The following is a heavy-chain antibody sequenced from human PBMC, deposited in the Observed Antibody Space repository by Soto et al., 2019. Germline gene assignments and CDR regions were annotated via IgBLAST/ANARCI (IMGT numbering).Heavy chain of an antibody. J-gene: IGHJ4*02. CDR1: GFDFSSFD. Sequence: GGSLRLSCAASGFDFSSFDMSWVRQAPGKGLEWVSAISTTGRYKPYRDSVRGRFTISRDNLRNTVDLQMNSLRPEDTAIYYCTSHQIAICDYWGRGTLVTVSS. D-gene: IGHD2-2*01. V-gene: IGHV3-23*05. CDR3: TSHQIAICDY. CDR2: ISTTGRYK.